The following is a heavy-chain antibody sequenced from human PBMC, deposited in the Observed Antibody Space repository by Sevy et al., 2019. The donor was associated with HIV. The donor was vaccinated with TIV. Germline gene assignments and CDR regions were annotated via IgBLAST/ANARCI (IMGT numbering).Heavy chain of an antibody. CDR3: VKDKVDGDSGYGLFDF. D-gene: IGHD5-12*01. CDR2: LSRHSGTI. CDR1: GFTFDDYA. J-gene: IGHJ4*02. V-gene: IGHV3-9*01. Sequence: GGSLRLSCAASGFTFDDYAMHWVRQAPGKGLEWVSGLSRHSGTIGYADSVKGRFTIPRDNARNSLYLQMNSLRAEDTASYYCVKDKVDGDSGYGLFDFWGQGTLVTVSS.